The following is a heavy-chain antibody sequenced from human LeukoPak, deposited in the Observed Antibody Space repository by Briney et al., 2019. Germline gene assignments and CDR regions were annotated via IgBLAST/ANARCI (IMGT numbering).Heavy chain of an antibody. J-gene: IGHJ4*02. CDR2: INHSGST. CDR1: GGSFSGYY. D-gene: IGHD3-22*01. CDR3: ARATSITVIVVAKYYFDY. Sequence: SETLSLTCAVYGGSFSGYYWSWIRQPPGKGLEWIGEINHSGSTNYNPSLKSRVTISVDTSKNQFSLKLSSVTAADTAVYYCARATSITVIVVAKYYFDYWGQGALVTVSS. V-gene: IGHV4-34*01.